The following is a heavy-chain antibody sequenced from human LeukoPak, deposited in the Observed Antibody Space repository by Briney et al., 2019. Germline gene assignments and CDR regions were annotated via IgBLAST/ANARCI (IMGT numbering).Heavy chain of an antibody. CDR3: ARLSEGAFDY. CDR1: GGSFSGYY. V-gene: IGHV4-34*01. D-gene: IGHD1-14*01. Sequence: SETLSLTCAVSGGSFSGYYWSWIRQPPGKGLEWIGEINHSGSTNYNPSLKSRVTISVDTSKNQFSLKLSSVTAADTAVYYCARLSEGAFDYWGQGTLVTVSS. CDR2: INHSGST. J-gene: IGHJ4*02.